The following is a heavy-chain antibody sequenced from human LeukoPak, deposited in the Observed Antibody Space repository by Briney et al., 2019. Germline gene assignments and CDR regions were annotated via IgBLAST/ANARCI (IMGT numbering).Heavy chain of an antibody. CDR3: ARDPHYYDSSGFGDAFDI. CDR2: IYYSGST. Sequence: PSETLSLTCTVSGGSISSGGYSWSWIRQHPGKGLEWIGYIYYSGSTYCNPSLKSRVTISVDTSKNQFSLKLSSVTAADTAVYYCARDPHYYDSSGFGDAFDIWGQGTMVTVSS. V-gene: IGHV4-31*03. J-gene: IGHJ3*02. CDR1: GGSISSGGYS. D-gene: IGHD3-22*01.